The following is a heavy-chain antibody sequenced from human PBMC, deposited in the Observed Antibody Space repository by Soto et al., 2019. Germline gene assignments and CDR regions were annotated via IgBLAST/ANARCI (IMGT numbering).Heavy chain of an antibody. J-gene: IGHJ6*02. CDR2: IYYSGST. CDR3: ARQVGSITIFGVVTPSLYYYYGMDV. V-gene: IGHV4-39*01. CDR1: DGSISSSSYY. Sequence: QLQLQESGPGLVKPSETLSLTCTVSDGSISSSSYYWGWIRQPPGKGLEWIGSIYYSGSTYYNPSLKSRVTISVDTSKNQFSLKLSSVTAADTAVYYCARQVGSITIFGVVTPSLYYYYGMDVWGQGTTVTVSS. D-gene: IGHD3-3*01.